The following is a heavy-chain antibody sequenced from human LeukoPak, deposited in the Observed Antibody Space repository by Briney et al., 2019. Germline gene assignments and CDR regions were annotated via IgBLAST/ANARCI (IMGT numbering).Heavy chain of an antibody. Sequence: PSETLSLTCTVSGGSISSYYWSWIRQPPGKGLEWIGYIYYSGSTNYNPSLKCRVTISVDTSKNHFSLKLTSVTAAATAVYYCARGYGSGSYYNYWGQGTLVTVSS. D-gene: IGHD3-10*01. CDR3: ARGYGSGSYYNY. CDR2: IYYSGST. J-gene: IGHJ4*02. V-gene: IGHV4-59*12. CDR1: GGSISSYY.